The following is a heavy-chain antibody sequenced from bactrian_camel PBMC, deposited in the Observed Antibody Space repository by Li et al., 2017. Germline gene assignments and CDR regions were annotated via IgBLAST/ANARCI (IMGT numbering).Heavy chain of an antibody. Sequence: VQLVESGGGLVQPGGSLRLSCAASGFTFSDYTMTWVRQAPGKGLEWVSDINSSGRSTNYADSVKGRFTVSRDNAKNMLYLELSSLESEDTAMYYCVRASDGWFYWYDYWGQGTQVTVS. V-gene: IGHV3S42*01. J-gene: IGHJ4*01. D-gene: IGHD1*01. CDR3: VRASDGWFYWYDY. CDR1: GFTFSDYT. CDR2: INSSGRST.